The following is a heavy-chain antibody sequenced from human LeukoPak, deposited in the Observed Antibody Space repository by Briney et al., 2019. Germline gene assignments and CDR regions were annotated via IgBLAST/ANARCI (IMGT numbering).Heavy chain of an antibody. CDR2: IKQDGSEK. V-gene: IGHV3-7*04. D-gene: IGHD5-12*01. CDR1: GFTFSSYW. Sequence: GGSLRLSCAASGFTFSSYWMSWVRQAPGKGLEWVANIKQDGSEKYYVDSVKGRFTISRDNAKNSLYLQMNSLRAEDTAVYYCARGSPFIVATKFDYWGQGTLVTVSS. J-gene: IGHJ4*02. CDR3: ARGSPFIVATKFDY.